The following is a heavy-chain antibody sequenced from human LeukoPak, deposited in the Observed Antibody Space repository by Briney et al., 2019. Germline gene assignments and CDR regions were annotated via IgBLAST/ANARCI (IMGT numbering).Heavy chain of an antibody. V-gene: IGHV4-59*08. CDR1: GGSISSYY. Sequence: SETLSLTCTVSGGSISSYYWSWIRQPPGKGLEWIGYIYDSGSTNYNPSLKSRVTISVDTSKNQFSLKLSSVTAADTAVYYCARQDNILTGYYIGYFDYWGQGTLVTVSS. CDR2: IYDSGST. CDR3: ARQDNILTGYYIGYFDY. D-gene: IGHD3-9*01. J-gene: IGHJ4*02.